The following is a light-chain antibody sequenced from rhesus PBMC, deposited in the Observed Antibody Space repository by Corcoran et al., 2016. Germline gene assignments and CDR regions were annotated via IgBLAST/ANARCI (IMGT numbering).Light chain of an antibody. CDR3: QQFNNWRT. J-gene: IGKJ1*01. Sequence: EIVMTQSPATLSLSPGERATLSCRASQSVSSYVAWYQQKPEQAPRLLIYGASSRANGIPDRFSGSGSGTDFTLIISSLEPEDVGIYYCQQFNNWRTFGQGTKVEIK. CDR1: QSVSSY. V-gene: IGKV3S9*01. CDR2: GAS.